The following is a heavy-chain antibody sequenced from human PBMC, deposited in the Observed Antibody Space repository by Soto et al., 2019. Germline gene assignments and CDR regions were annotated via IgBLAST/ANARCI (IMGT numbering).Heavy chain of an antibody. CDR1: GFTFNNYA. D-gene: IGHD7-27*01. Sequence: LRLSCAASGFTFNNYAMSWVRQAPGKGLEWVSSVSGTTGSPSYADSVKGRFTISGDNSKSTVYLQMNSLRAEDTAVYYCAKDSGDRVECLDCLGQGTLVTVSS. CDR2: VSGTTGSP. CDR3: AKDSGDRVECLDC. V-gene: IGHV3-23*01. J-gene: IGHJ4*02.